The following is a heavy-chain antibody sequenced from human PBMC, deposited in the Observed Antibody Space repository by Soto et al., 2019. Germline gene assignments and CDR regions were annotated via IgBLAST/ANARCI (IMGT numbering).Heavy chain of an antibody. CDR1: GYTFTSYA. CDR3: ARGGSVLRFLEWLQRITRGNYYYYYGMDV. Sequence: EASVKVSCTASGYTFTSYAMHWVRQAPGQRLEWMGWINAGNGNTKYSQKFQGRVTITRDTSASTAYMELSSLRSEDTAVYYCARGGSVLRFLEWLQRITRGNYYYYYGMDVWGQGTTVTVSS. D-gene: IGHD3-3*01. CDR2: INAGNGNT. J-gene: IGHJ6*02. V-gene: IGHV1-3*01.